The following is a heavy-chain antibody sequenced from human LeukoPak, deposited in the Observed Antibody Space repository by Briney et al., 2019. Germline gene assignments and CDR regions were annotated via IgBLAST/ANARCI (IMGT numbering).Heavy chain of an antibody. CDR1: GGSFSGYY. J-gene: IGHJ3*02. V-gene: IGHV4-59*01. Sequence: SETLSLTCAVYGGSFSGYYWSWIRQPPGKGLEWIGYIYYSGSTNYNPSLKSRVTISVDTSKNQFSLKLSSVTAADTAVYYCARTKITIFGVVNAFDIWGQGTMVTVSS. CDR2: IYYSGST. CDR3: ARTKITIFGVVNAFDI. D-gene: IGHD3-3*01.